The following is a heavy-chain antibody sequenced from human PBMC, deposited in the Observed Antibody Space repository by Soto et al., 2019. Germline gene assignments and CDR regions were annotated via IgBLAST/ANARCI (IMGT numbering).Heavy chain of an antibody. Sequence: QVQLVQSGAEVKKPGSSVKVSCKASGGTFSSYAISWVRQAPGQGLEWMGGIIPIFGTANYAQKFKGRVTITADESTSTAYMELSSLRSEDTAEYYCARDKASRGPYYSGMDVWGQGTTVTVSS. CDR3: ARDKASRGPYYSGMDV. D-gene: IGHD3-10*01. CDR2: IIPIFGTA. CDR1: GGTFSSYA. J-gene: IGHJ6*02. V-gene: IGHV1-69*12.